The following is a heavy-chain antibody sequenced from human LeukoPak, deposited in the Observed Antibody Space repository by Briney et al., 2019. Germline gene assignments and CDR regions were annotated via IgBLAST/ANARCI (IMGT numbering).Heavy chain of an antibody. Sequence: PSETLSLTCAVYGGSFSGYYWSWIRQPPGKGLEWIGEINHSGSTNYNPSLKSRVTISVDTSKNQFSLKLSSVTAADTAVYYCARDANHGAIDYWGQGTLVTVSS. J-gene: IGHJ4*02. D-gene: IGHD1-14*01. CDR3: ARDANHGAIDY. CDR1: GGSFSGYY. CDR2: INHSGST. V-gene: IGHV4-34*01.